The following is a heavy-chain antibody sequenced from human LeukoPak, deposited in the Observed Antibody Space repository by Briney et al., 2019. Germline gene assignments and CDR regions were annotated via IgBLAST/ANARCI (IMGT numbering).Heavy chain of an antibody. D-gene: IGHD6-19*01. CDR3: AGVSSGWYAY. V-gene: IGHV1-18*01. Sequence: ASVKVSCKTSGFIFTSYGVSWVRQAPGQGLEWMGWISAYNGNTSYAQNLQGRVTMTTDTSTSTAYMELRSLRSDDTAVYYCAGVSSGWYAYWGQGTLVTVSS. J-gene: IGHJ4*02. CDR2: ISAYNGNT. CDR1: GFIFTSYG.